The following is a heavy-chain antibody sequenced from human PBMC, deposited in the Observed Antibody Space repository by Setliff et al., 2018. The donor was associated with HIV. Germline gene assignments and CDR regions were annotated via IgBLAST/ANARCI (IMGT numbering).Heavy chain of an antibody. CDR3: VRGMTSYDSSGYSIPYYFDY. CDR1: GYSFTNYY. CDR2: INPSGGGT. Sequence: ASVKVSCKASGYSFTNYYMNWVRQAPGQGLEWMGIINPSGGGTTYAQKFQGRVTMTRDTSTDTLYMDPSSLTSEDTAVYYCVRGMTSYDSSGYSIPYYFDYWGQGTLVTVSS. D-gene: IGHD3-22*01. J-gene: IGHJ4*02. V-gene: IGHV1-46*01.